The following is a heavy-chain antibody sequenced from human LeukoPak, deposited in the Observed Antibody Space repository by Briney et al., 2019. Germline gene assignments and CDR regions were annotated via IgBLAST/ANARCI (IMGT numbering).Heavy chain of an antibody. J-gene: IGHJ5*02. CDR2: ISAYNGNT. Sequence: ASVKLSCKASGYTFTSYGTSWVRQAPGQGLEWMGWISAYNGNTNYAQKLQGRVTLTRDMSTSTDYLELSSLRSEDTAVYYCARDNSVRDEAWWFNPWGQGTLVTVSS. D-gene: IGHD5-24*01. V-gene: IGHV1-18*01. CDR3: ARDNSVRDEAWWFNP. CDR1: GYTFTSYG.